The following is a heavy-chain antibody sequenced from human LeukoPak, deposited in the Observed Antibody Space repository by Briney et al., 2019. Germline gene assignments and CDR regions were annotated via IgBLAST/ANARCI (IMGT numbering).Heavy chain of an antibody. Sequence: GASVKVSCKASGYTFTGYYMHWVRQAPGQGLEWMGIIYPSGGSTSYAQKFQGRVTMSRDTSTSTVYMELSSLRSEDTAVYYCAKNADYGSGNYYFDYWGQGTLVTVSS. V-gene: IGHV1-46*01. CDR1: GYTFTGYY. D-gene: IGHD3-10*01. CDR2: IYPSGGST. CDR3: AKNADYGSGNYYFDY. J-gene: IGHJ4*02.